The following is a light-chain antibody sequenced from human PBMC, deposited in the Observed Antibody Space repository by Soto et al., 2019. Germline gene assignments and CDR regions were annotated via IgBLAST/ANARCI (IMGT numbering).Light chain of an antibody. J-gene: IGKJ2*01. CDR2: DAS. CDR3: QQYGSLPRT. CDR1: QSVSSIY. Sequence: EIVLTQSPATLSLSPGERATLSCGASQSVSSIYLAWYQQKPGLAPRLLIYDASSRATGIPDRFSGSGSGTDFTLTISRLEHEDFTVYYCQQYGSLPRTFGQGTKLEIK. V-gene: IGKV3D-20*01.